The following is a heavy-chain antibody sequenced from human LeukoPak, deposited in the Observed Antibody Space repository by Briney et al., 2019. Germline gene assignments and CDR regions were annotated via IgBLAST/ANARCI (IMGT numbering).Heavy chain of an antibody. D-gene: IGHD3-10*01. CDR3: ASNPVWFGEYYFDY. J-gene: IGHJ4*02. Sequence: ASVKVSCKASGYTFTSYGISWVRQAPGQGLEWMGWISAYNGNTNYAQKLQGRVTMTTDTSTSTAYMELRSLRSEDTAVYYCASNPVWFGEYYFDYWGQGTLVTVSS. V-gene: IGHV1-18*01. CDR2: ISAYNGNT. CDR1: GYTFTSYG.